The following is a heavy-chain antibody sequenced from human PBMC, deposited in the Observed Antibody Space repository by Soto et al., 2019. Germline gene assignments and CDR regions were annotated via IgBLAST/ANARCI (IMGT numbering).Heavy chain of an antibody. J-gene: IGHJ4*02. Sequence: EVQLVVSGGLVVRPGGSLRLSCAGSGFTFDDHTMHWVRQAPGKGLEWVSLITWDAGSAFYADSVRGRFTISRDNSKNYLYLQMNSLRTEDSALYYCAKEKDRIFDYWGRGTPVTGSS. CDR2: ITWDAGSA. V-gene: IGHV3-43*01. CDR3: AKEKDRIFDY. CDR1: GFTFDDHT.